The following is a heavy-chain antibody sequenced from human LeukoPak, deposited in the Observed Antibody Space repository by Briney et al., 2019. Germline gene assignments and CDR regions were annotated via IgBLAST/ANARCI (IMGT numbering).Heavy chain of an antibody. D-gene: IGHD6-19*01. CDR1: GFTFSTHS. CDR3: AKERPGIAVAATV. Sequence: GGSLRLSCTASGFTFSTHSMHWVRQAPGKGPVWVSRINSDGSSTRYADSVTGRFTISRDNSKNTLYLQMSSLRVEDTAVYYCAKERPGIAVAATVWGQGTLVTVSS. CDR2: INSDGSST. V-gene: IGHV3-74*01. J-gene: IGHJ4*02.